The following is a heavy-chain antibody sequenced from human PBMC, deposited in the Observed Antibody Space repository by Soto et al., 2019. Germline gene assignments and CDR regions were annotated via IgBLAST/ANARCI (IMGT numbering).Heavy chain of an antibody. D-gene: IGHD1-26*01. CDR2: ISYTGRT. CDR3: ARLAYSGYLQT. J-gene: IGHJ1*01. V-gene: IGHV4-61*03. CDR1: GDSVTSGSYY. Sequence: PSETLSLTCIVSGDSVTSGSYYWTWLRQPPGKGLEWIGYISYTGRTKYNPSLQSRVTISVDTSNNRFSLTLSSLTAADTAVYFCARLAYSGYLQTWGQGSLVTVSS.